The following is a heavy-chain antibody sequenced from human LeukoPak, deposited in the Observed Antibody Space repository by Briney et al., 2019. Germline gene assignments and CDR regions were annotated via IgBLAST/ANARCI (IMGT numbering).Heavy chain of an antibody. D-gene: IGHD2-15*01. V-gene: IGHV3-7*01. CDR3: ARKYCSGGSCYLLDY. CDR1: GFTFSSYW. J-gene: IGHJ4*01. Sequence: PGGSLRLSCAASGFTFSSYWMSWVRQAPGKGLEWVANIKEDGSEKYYVDSVKGRFTISRDNAKNSLYLQMNSLRAEDTAVYYCARKYCSGGSCYLLDYWGHGTLVTVSS. CDR2: IKEDGSEK.